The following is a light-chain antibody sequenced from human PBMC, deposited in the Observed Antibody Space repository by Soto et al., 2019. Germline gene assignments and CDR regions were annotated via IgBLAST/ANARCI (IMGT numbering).Light chain of an antibody. CDR2: EVS. Sequence: QSALTQPPSASGSFGQSVTISCTGTSRDDGGYNYVSWYQQHPGKAPKLMIYEVSERPSGVPDRFSGSKSVNTASLTVSGLQADDEADYYCSSYSGTNYHYVFGTGTKLTVL. CDR3: SSYSGTNYHYV. CDR1: SRDDGGYNY. J-gene: IGLJ1*01. V-gene: IGLV2-8*01.